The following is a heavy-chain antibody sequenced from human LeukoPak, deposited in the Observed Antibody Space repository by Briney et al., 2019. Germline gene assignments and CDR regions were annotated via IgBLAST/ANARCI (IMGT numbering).Heavy chain of an antibody. CDR3: AKGPYSYDSSGAFDI. Sequence: SETLSLTCTVSGDSISSGDYYWSWIRQPAGKGLEWIGRISSSGSTNYNPSLKSRVTISVDTSKNQFSLKLSSVTAADTAVYFCAKGPYSYDSSGAFDIWGQGTMVTVSS. CDR2: ISSSGST. J-gene: IGHJ3*02. V-gene: IGHV4-61*02. D-gene: IGHD3-22*01. CDR1: GDSISSGDYY.